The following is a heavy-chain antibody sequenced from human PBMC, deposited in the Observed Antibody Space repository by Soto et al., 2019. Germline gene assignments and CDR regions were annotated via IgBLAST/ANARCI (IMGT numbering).Heavy chain of an antibody. CDR2: IYYSGST. D-gene: IGHD3-9*01. CDR3: ARDLLYYDILTGEYYYYGMDV. J-gene: IGHJ6*02. Sequence: PSETLSLTCTVSGGSISSGDYYWSWIRQPPGKGLEWIGYIYYSGSTYYNPSLKSRVTISVDTSKNQFSLKLSSATAADTAVYYCARDLLYYDILTGEYYYYGMDVWGQGTTVTVSS. CDR1: GGSISSGDYY. V-gene: IGHV4-30-4*01.